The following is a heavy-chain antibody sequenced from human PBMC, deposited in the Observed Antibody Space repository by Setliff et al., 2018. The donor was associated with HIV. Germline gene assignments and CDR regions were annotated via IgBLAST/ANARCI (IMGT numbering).Heavy chain of an antibody. CDR1: GLTFSRYA. Sequence: PGGSLRLSCAASGLTFSRYAMTWVRQAPGKGLVWVSRINSDGSSTSYADSVKGRFTISRDNAKNTLYLQMNSLRAEDTAVYYCARGGSGYDSLPFDYWGQGTLVTVSS. D-gene: IGHD5-12*01. J-gene: IGHJ4*02. V-gene: IGHV3-74*01. CDR3: ARGGSGYDSLPFDY. CDR2: INSDGSST.